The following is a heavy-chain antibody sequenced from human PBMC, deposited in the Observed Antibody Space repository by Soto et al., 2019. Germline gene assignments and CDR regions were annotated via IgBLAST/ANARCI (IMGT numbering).Heavy chain of an antibody. CDR2: ISAYNGNT. Sequence: ASVKVSCKASGYTFTSYGISWVRQAPGQGLEWMGWISAYNGNTNYAQKLQGRVTMTTDTSTSTACMELRSLRSDDTAVYYCARVVLVAGSYFDYWGQGTLVTVSS. CDR3: ARVVLVAGSYFDY. V-gene: IGHV1-18*01. D-gene: IGHD6-19*01. J-gene: IGHJ4*02. CDR1: GYTFTSYG.